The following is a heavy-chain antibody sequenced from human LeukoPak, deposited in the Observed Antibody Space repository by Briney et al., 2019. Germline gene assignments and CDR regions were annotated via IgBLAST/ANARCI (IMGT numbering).Heavy chain of an antibody. V-gene: IGHV4-59*01. CDR3: ARWNPGIAVARYYFDY. D-gene: IGHD6-19*01. CDR2: IYYSGST. CDR1: GGSISSYY. J-gene: IGHJ4*02. Sequence: NPSETLSLTCTVSGGSISSYYWSWIRQPPGKGLEWIGYIYYSGSTNYNPSLKSRVTISVDTSKNQFSLKLSSVTAADTAVYYCARWNPGIAVARYYFDYWGQGTLVTVSS.